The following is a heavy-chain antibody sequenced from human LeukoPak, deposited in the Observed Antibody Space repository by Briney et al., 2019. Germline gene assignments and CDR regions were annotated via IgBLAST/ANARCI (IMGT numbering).Heavy chain of an antibody. CDR3: ARCRYYDDSVYYHGGALDV. Sequence: GESLKISCNGAGYNFTNSWVALVRQIPGKGLEWVGIIYVGDPYNIDSPSFQGQVTISADKSISTAVVQYSKLKASDTARYYCARCRYYDDSVYYHGGALDVWGQGTVVTVSS. D-gene: IGHD3-22*01. V-gene: IGHV5-51*01. J-gene: IGHJ3*01. CDR2: IYVGDPYN. CDR1: GYNFTNSW.